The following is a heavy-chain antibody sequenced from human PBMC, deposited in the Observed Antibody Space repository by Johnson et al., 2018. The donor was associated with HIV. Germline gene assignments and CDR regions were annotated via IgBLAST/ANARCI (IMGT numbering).Heavy chain of an antibody. V-gene: IGHV3-66*02. CDR1: GFTVSSNY. J-gene: IGHJ3*02. Sequence: MQLVESGGGLVQPGGSLRLSCAASGFTVSSNYMSWVRQAPGKGLEWVSVIFSGGSTYYAASVKGRITISSDNAKNSLYLQMNSLRAEDTALYYCAKVYYDSSGCGAFDIWGQGTMVTVSS. D-gene: IGHD3-22*01. CDR3: AKVYYDSSGCGAFDI. CDR2: IFSGGST.